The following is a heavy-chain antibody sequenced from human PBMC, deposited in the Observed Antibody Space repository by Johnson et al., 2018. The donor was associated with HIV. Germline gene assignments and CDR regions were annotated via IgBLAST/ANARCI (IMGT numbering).Heavy chain of an antibody. CDR3: ARDLYYYDSSGPKFSGAFDI. D-gene: IGHD3-22*01. V-gene: IGHV3-30-3*01. CDR1: GFTFSSYA. CDR2: ISYDGSNK. Sequence: QLVESGGGVVQPGRSLRLSCAASGFTFSSYAMHWVRQAPGKGLEWVAVISYDGSNKYYADSVKGRFTISRDNSKNTLYLQMNSLRADDTAVYYCARDLYYYDSSGPKFSGAFDIWGQGTMVTVSS. J-gene: IGHJ3*02.